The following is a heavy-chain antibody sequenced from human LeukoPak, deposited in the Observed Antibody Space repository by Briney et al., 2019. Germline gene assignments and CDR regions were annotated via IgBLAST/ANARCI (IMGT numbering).Heavy chain of an antibody. Sequence: GGSVRLSCSVSGFTFSTYVMLWVRQAPGKGLEYVSAISSNGDNTYYADSVKGRFTISRDNSKNTLYLQMSSLRADDTAVYYCVRGTGYWGQGTLVTVSS. CDR2: ISSNGDNT. CDR1: GFTFSTYV. CDR3: VRGTGY. J-gene: IGHJ4*02. V-gene: IGHV3-64D*06.